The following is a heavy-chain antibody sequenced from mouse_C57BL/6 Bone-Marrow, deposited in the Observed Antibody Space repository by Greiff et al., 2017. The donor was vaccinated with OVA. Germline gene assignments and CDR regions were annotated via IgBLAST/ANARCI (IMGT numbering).Heavy chain of an antibody. V-gene: IGHV1-69*01. CDR1: GYTFTSYW. CDR2: IDPSDSYT. D-gene: IGHD2-4*01. Sequence: QVQLQQSGAELVMPGASVKLSCKASGYTFTSYWMHWVKQRPGQGLEWIGEIDPSDSYTNYNQKFKGKSTLTVDKSSSTAYMQLSSLTSEDSAVYYCARGDDYDVWFAYWGQGTLVTVSA. CDR3: ARGDDYDVWFAY. J-gene: IGHJ3*01.